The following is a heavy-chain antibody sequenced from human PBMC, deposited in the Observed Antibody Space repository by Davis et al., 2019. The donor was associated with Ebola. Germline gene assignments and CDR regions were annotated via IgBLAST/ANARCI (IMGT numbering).Heavy chain of an antibody. CDR3: ARAQFPTTSDY. CDR2: INPHNGNT. V-gene: IGHV1-18*04. J-gene: IGHJ4*02. CDR1: GYTFTNYG. Sequence: AASVKVSCKASGYTFTNYGITWVRQAPGQGLEWMGWINPHNGNTNYAQNVQGRVTMTTDTSTSTAYMEVGILRSDDTAVYYCARAQFPTTSDYWGQGTLVTVSS. D-gene: IGHD1-1*01.